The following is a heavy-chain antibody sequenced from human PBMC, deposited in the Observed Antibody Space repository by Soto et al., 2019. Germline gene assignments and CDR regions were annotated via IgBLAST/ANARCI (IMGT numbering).Heavy chain of an antibody. J-gene: IGHJ4*02. Sequence: SETLSLTCAVYGGSFSGYYWSWIRQPPGKGLEWIGEINHSGSTNYNPSLKSRVTISVDTSKNQFSLKLSSVTAADTAVYYCARSLRARVVTYKFDYWGQGTLVTVSS. CDR1: GGSFSGYY. V-gene: IGHV4-34*01. CDR2: INHSGST. CDR3: ARSLRARVVTYKFDY. D-gene: IGHD2-21*02.